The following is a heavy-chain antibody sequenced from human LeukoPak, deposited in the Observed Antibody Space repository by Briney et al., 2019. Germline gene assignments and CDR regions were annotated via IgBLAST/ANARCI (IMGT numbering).Heavy chain of an antibody. CDR2: IYYSGST. D-gene: IGHD6-13*01. J-gene: IGHJ4*02. Sequence: TSETLSLTCTVSGGSISSGDYYWSWIRQPPGKGLEWIGYIYYSGSTYYNPSLKSRVTISVDTSKNQFSLKLSSVTAADTAVYYCARVAAAAGNPPFDYWGQGTLVTVSS. V-gene: IGHV4-30-4*08. CDR1: GGSISSGDYY. CDR3: ARVAAAAGNPPFDY.